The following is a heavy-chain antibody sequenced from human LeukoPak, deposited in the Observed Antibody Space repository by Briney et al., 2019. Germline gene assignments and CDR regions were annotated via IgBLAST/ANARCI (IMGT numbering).Heavy chain of an antibody. Sequence: SETLSLTCTVSGGSISSYYWSWIRQPPGKGPEWIGYIYYSGSTNYNPSLKSRVTISVDTSKNQFSLKLSSVTAADTAVYYCARDLGIYGDYAFDIWGQGTMVTVSS. CDR2: IYYSGST. V-gene: IGHV4-59*01. CDR3: ARDLGIYGDYAFDI. D-gene: IGHD4-17*01. CDR1: GGSISSYY. J-gene: IGHJ3*02.